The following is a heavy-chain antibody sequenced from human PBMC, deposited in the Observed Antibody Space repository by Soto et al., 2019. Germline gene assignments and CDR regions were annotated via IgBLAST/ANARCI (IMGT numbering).Heavy chain of an antibody. J-gene: IGHJ6*02. CDR2: ISYDGSNK. V-gene: IGHV3-30-3*01. D-gene: IGHD6-13*01. CDR3: ARDGSSSWYSVSLGYYYYGMDV. CDR1: GFTFSSYA. Sequence: QTGGSLRLSCAASGFTFSSYAMHWVRQAPGKGLEWVAVISYDGSNKYYADSVKGRFTISRDNSKNTLYLQMNSLRAEDTAVYYCARDGSSSWYSVSLGYYYYGMDVWGQGTTVTVSS.